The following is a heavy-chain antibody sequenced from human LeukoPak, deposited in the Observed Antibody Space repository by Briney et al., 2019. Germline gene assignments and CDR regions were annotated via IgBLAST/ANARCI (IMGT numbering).Heavy chain of an antibody. J-gene: IGHJ4*02. CDR2: IKEDGSET. CDR1: AFTFSRYW. Sequence: GGSLRLSCVASAFTFSRYWMTWVRQAPGKGLEWVANIKEDGSETYYVDSVKGRFTISRDNAKNSLYLQMSSLRPEDTAVYYCARGGFTSSWYISRDYWGQGTLVTVSS. V-gene: IGHV3-7*01. D-gene: IGHD6-13*01. CDR3: ARGGFTSSWYISRDY.